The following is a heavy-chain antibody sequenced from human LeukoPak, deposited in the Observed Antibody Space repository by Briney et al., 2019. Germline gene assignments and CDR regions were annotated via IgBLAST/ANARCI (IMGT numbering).Heavy chain of an antibody. V-gene: IGHV4-59*08. CDR1: GFTFSSYA. CDR3: AGSYCSGGSCYSNY. J-gene: IGHJ4*02. CDR2: IYYSGST. Sequence: GSLRLSCAVSGFTFSSYAMSWIRQPPGKGLEWIGYIYYSGSTNYNPSLKSRVTISVDTSKNQFSLKLSSVTAADTAVYYCAGSYCSGGSCYSNYWGQGTLVTVSS. D-gene: IGHD2-15*01.